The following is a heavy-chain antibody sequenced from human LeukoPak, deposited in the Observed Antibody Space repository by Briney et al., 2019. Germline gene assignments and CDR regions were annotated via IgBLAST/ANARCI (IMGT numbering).Heavy chain of an antibody. CDR3: ARAQTYGDSRLLLDY. D-gene: IGHD2-21*02. CDR2: IYSGGST. V-gene: IGHV3-53*01. Sequence: GGSLRLSCAASGISVSSNYMNWVRQAPGKGLEWVSVIYSGGSTYYADSVKGRFTISRDNAKNSQYLQMNSLRVEDTALYYCARAQTYGDSRLLLDYWGQGTLVTVSS. CDR1: GISVSSNY. J-gene: IGHJ4*02.